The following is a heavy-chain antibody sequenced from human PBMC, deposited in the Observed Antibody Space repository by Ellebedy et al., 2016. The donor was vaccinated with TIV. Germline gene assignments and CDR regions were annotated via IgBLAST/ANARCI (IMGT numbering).Heavy chain of an antibody. CDR2: IYHSVTT. CDR3: ARGQKSSWYGRWFDP. Sequence: MPSETLSLTCTVSGDSINNYYWSWIRQPPGKGLEWIGYIYHSVTTAYNPSLKSRVTISGDTSKNQFSLKLTSVTAEDTAVYYCARGQKSSWYGRWFDPWGQGTLVTVSS. J-gene: IGHJ5*02. V-gene: IGHV4-59*12. CDR1: GDSINNYY. D-gene: IGHD6-13*01.